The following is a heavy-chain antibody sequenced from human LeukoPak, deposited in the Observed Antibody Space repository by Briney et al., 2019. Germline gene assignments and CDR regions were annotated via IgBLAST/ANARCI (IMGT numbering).Heavy chain of an antibody. CDR1: GFTFSDYY. CDR3: AKGDKMLTWRRTYNRFDP. J-gene: IGHJ5*02. V-gene: IGHV3-11*04. D-gene: IGHD3-16*01. CDR2: ISSNGISI. Sequence: GGSLRLSCAASGFTFSDYYMSWLRQAPGKGVGWVSYISSNGISIYYADSVKGRFTISREKAKNSLYLQMNSLRAEDTALYFCAKGDKMLTWRRTYNRFDPWGQGTLVTVSS.